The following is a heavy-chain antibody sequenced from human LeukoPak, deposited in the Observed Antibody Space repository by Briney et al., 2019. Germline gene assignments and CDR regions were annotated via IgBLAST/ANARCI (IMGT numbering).Heavy chain of an antibody. J-gene: IGHJ4*02. CDR3: ARALVDTAAIPFDY. CDR2: IYHSGST. V-gene: IGHV4-4*02. Sequence: PSETLSLTCAVSGGSISSSNWWSWVRQPPGKGLEWIGEIYHSGSTNYNPSLKSRVTISVDKSKNQFSLKLSSVTAADTAVYYCARALVDTAAIPFDYWGQGTLVTVSS. CDR1: GGSISSSNW. D-gene: IGHD5-18*01.